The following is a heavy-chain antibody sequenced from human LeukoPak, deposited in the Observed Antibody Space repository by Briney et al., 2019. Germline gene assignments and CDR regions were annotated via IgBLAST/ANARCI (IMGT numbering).Heavy chain of an antibody. Sequence: ASVRVSCKASGYTFTTDGISWVRQAPGQGLEWMGWISAYNGDTHYAQKLQGRVTMTTDTSTSTAYVELRGLRSDDTAVYYCARSSRFDWLLYFDSWGQGTLVTVSS. V-gene: IGHV1-18*01. D-gene: IGHD3-9*01. CDR2: ISAYNGDT. CDR3: ARSSRFDWLLYFDS. J-gene: IGHJ4*02. CDR1: GYTFTTDG.